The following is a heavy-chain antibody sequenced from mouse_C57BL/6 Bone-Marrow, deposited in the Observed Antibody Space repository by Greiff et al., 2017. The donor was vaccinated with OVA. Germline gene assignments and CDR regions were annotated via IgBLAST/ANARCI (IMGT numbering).Heavy chain of an antibody. CDR1: GYTFTDYY. D-gene: IGHD1-1*01. Sequence: VQLKQSGPVLVKPGASVKMSCKASGYTFTDYYMNWVKQSHGKSLEWIGVINPYNGGTSYNQKFKGKATLTVDKSSSTAYMELNSLTSEDSAVYYCASLLLLRLDYWGQGTTLTVSS. CDR2: INPYNGGT. V-gene: IGHV1-19*01. CDR3: ASLLLLRLDY. J-gene: IGHJ2*01.